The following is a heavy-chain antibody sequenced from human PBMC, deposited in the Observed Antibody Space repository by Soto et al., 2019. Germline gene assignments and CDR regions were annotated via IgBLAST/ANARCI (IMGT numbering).Heavy chain of an antibody. Sequence: GASVKVSCTASGYTFTIYAMHWVRQAPGQRLEWMGWINAGNGNTKYSQKFQGRVTITRDTSASTAYMELSSLRSEDTAVYYCARGLGLYYFDYWGQGTLVTVSS. CDR3: ARGLGLYYFDY. CDR2: INAGNGNT. J-gene: IGHJ4*02. V-gene: IGHV1-3*01. D-gene: IGHD1-26*01. CDR1: GYTFTIYA.